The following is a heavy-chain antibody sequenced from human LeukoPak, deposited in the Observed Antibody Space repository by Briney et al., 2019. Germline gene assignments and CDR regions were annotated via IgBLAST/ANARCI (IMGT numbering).Heavy chain of an antibody. CDR3: ARETSSSRTYYYYGMDV. V-gene: IGHV3-9*01. CDR2: ISWNSGSM. Sequence: GGSLRLSCAASGFIFDDYAVHWVRHAPGKGLEWVSGISWNSGSMEYADSVKGRFTISRDNAKNSLYLQMNSLRAEDTAVYYCARETSSSRTYYYYGMDVWGQGTTVTVSS. CDR1: GFIFDDYA. J-gene: IGHJ6*02. D-gene: IGHD6-13*01.